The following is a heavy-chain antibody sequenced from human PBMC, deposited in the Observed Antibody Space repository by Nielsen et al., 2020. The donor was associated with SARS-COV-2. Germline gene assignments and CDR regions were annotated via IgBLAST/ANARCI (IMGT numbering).Heavy chain of an antibody. CDR1: RFTFSQYA. CDR2: ISYDGINK. Sequence: GESLKISCAASRFTFSQYAMHWVRQAPGKGPEWVAVISYDGINKYYIDPVKGRFTISRDNSKNTLYLQMNSLRAEDAAVYFCAKDGVSRMTTFAHYFYHMDVWGKGTTVTVSS. V-gene: IGHV3-30*04. J-gene: IGHJ6*03. D-gene: IGHD4-11*01. CDR3: AKDGVSRMTTFAHYFYHMDV.